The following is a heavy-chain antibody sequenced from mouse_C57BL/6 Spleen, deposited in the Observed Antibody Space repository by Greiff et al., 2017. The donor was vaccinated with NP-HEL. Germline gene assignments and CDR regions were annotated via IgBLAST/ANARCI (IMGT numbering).Heavy chain of an antibody. Sequence: VKLVESGAELVKPGASVKISCKASGYAFSSYWMNWVKQRPGKGLEWIGQIYPGDGDTNYNGKFKGKATLTADKSSSTAYMQLSSLTSEDSAVYFGARSGGSSYGAMDYWGQGTSVTVSS. CDR3: ARSGGSSYGAMDY. D-gene: IGHD1-1*01. V-gene: IGHV1-80*01. CDR2: IYPGDGDT. CDR1: GYAFSSYW. J-gene: IGHJ4*01.